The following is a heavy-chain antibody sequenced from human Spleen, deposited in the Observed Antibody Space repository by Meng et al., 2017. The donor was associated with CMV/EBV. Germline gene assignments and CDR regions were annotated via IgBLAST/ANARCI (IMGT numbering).Heavy chain of an antibody. CDR3: ARWVVPPAISREVYYYDY. D-gene: IGHD2-2*01. V-gene: IGHV1-2*02. CDR1: YPFTDYY. Sequence: YPFTDYYIHWVRQAPGQGLEWVGWINPNTGGTNYAQRFKGRVTMTRDTSVRTAYIELSSLTSDDTAVYYCARWVVPPAISREVYYYDYWGPGSLVTVSS. J-gene: IGHJ4*02. CDR2: INPNTGGT.